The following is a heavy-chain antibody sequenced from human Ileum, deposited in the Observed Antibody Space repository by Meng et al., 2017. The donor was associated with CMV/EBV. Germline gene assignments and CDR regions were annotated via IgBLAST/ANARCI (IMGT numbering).Heavy chain of an antibody. Sequence: GESLKISCAASGFTFSTYGMHWVRQAPGKGLEWVAFIRHDKRNKYYADSVKGRFTISRDNSKNTLYLQMNTLRAEDTAVYYCEKIHLARGTLAMDVWGQGTMVTVSS. V-gene: IGHV3-30*02. CDR1: GFTFSTYG. CDR2: IRHDKRNK. D-gene: IGHD1-1*01. J-gene: IGHJ6*02. CDR3: EKIHLARGTLAMDV.